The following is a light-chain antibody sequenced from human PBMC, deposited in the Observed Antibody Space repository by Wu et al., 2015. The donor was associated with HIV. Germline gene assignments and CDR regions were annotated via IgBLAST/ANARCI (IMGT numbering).Light chain of an antibody. Sequence: EIVLTQSPDTLSLSPGERATLSCRASQTVSSTSLAWYQQKPGQPPRLLIYDACTRATGIPDRFSGSGSGTDFTLTINRLEPEDLAVYYCQQAVTFGQGTRLEI. CDR2: DAC. CDR3: QQAVT. J-gene: IGKJ5*01. V-gene: IGKV3-20*01. CDR1: QTVSSTS.